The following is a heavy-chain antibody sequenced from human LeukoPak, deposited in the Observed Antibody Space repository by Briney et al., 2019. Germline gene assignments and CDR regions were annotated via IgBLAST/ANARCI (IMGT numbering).Heavy chain of an antibody. V-gene: IGHV3-15*07. CDR2: IKSKTAGGTT. J-gene: IGHJ4*02. CDR3: SINYYESNDYYIDY. CDR1: AFTLSNAW. Sequence: TGGSLRLSCAASAFTLSNAWMNWVRQAPGKGLEWVGRIKSKTAGGTTDYAAPVKGRFIISRDDSKNTLYLQMNSLKTEDTAVYYCSINYYESNDYYIDYWGQGTLVTVSS. D-gene: IGHD3-22*01.